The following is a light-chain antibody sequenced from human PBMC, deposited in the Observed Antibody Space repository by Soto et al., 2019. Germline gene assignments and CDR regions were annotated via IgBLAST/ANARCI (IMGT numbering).Light chain of an antibody. CDR2: AAS. J-gene: IGKJ2*01. CDR1: QGISSW. CDR3: QQANRFPYT. V-gene: IGKV1-12*01. Sequence: DIQMTQSPSSVSASVGDRVTITCRASQGISSWLAWYQQKPGKAPKLLIYAASSLQSGVPSRFSGSGSETDFILTITNVQPEDFAPYYCQQANRFPYTFGQGTKLEIK.